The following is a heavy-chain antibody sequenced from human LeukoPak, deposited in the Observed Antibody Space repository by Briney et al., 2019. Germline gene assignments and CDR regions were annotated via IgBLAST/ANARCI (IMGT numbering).Heavy chain of an antibody. V-gene: IGHV1-69*13. CDR1: EGTFSSYA. Sequence: SVKVSCKASEGTFSSYAISWVRQAPGQGLEWMGGIIPIFGTANYAQKFQGRVTITADESTSTAYMELSSLRSEDTAVYYCARGFYDSSGLLDYWGQGTLVTVSS. J-gene: IGHJ4*02. CDR3: ARGFYDSSGLLDY. CDR2: IIPIFGTA. D-gene: IGHD3-22*01.